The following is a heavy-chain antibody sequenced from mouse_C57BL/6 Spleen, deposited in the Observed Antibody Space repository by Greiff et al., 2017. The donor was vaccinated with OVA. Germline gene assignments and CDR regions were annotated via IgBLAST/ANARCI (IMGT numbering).Heavy chain of an antibody. CDR1: GYTFTSYD. J-gene: IGHJ4*01. V-gene: IGHV1-85*01. CDR3: ARGAYGSSSLYYYAMDY. CDR2: IYPRDGST. D-gene: IGHD1-1*01. Sequence: QVQLKESGPELVKPGASVKLSCKASGYTFTSYDINWVKQRPGQGLEWIGWIYPRDGSTKYNEKFKGKATLTVDTSSTTAYMELHSLTSVDSAVYFCARGAYGSSSLYYYAMDYWGQGTSVTVSS.